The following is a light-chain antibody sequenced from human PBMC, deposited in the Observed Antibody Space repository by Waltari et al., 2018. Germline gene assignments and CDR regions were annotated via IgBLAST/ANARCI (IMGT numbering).Light chain of an antibody. CDR1: QSVITY. V-gene: IGKV3-11*01. J-gene: IGKJ2*01. CDR2: DAS. CDR3: HHRSNWPYT. Sequence: EIVLTLSPATLSSSPGVRAPLSCRASQSVITYLAWYQQKPGQAPRLLIYDASNRATGIPARFSGSGSGTDFTLTISSLEPEDFAVYYCHHRSNWPYTFGQGTKLEIK.